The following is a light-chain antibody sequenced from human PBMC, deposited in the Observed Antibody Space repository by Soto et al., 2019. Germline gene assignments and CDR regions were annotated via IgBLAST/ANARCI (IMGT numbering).Light chain of an antibody. J-gene: IGLJ2*01. CDR1: SSDVGGYNF. Sequence: QSALTQPASVSGSPGQSITISCTGTSSDVGGYNFVSWYQHHPGKAPKLMIYEVNNRPSGVSNRFSGSKSGNAASLTISGLQAEDEADYYCSSYTRSSTLVFGGGTKLTVL. CDR2: EVN. V-gene: IGLV2-14*01. CDR3: SSYTRSSTLV.